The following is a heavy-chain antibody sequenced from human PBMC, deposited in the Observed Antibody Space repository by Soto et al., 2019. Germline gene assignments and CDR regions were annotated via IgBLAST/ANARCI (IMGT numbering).Heavy chain of an antibody. CDR1: GDSVSSDNVH. J-gene: IGHJ4*02. D-gene: IGHD6-19*01. CDR2: INHSGST. CDR3: ARNAFGVAGNGGYFDY. Sequence: SETLSLTCTVSGDSVSSDNVHWGWIRQPPGKGLEWIGEINHSGSTNYNPSLKSRDNISVDTSKKQNTMKQRTVTAADTAVYYCARNAFGVAGNGGYFDYWGQGTLVTVS. V-gene: IGHV4-39*06.